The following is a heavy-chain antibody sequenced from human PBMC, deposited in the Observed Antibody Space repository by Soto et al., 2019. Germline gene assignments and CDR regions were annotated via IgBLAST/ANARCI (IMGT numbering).Heavy chain of an antibody. CDR2: ITSNGGNT. D-gene: IGHD2-21*01. CDR3: ARRIPFGYGMDV. CDR1: GYTFTSYG. Sequence: SCKASGYTFTSYGISWVRQAPGKGLEYVSAITSNGGNTDYASSVKGRFTISRDNSKNTLYLQMGSLRAEDMAVYYCARRIPFGYGMDVWGQGTTVTVSS. J-gene: IGHJ6*02. V-gene: IGHV3-64*01.